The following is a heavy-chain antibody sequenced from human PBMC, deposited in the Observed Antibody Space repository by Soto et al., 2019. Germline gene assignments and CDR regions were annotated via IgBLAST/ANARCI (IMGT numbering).Heavy chain of an antibody. CDR2: VYDSGTT. D-gene: IGHD3-22*01. CDR1: GASIGRGGYY. CDR3: AKSDNSGYYFDY. Sequence: HVQLQASGPGLVKPSQTLSLTCTVSGASIGRGGYYWSWIRQHPGMGLEWIGYVYDSGTTYYNPSLKSRVTISGDTSNNQFSLKLTSVTAADTAVYFCAKSDNSGYYFDYWGQGTLVTVSS. V-gene: IGHV4-31*03. J-gene: IGHJ4*02.